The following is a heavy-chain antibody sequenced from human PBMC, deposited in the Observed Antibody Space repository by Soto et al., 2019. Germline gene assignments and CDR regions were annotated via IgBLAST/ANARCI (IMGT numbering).Heavy chain of an antibody. CDR3: ARDLHSGGKYWYFDI. J-gene: IGHJ2*01. D-gene: IGHD2-15*01. V-gene: IGHV1-18*01. Sequence: QVQLVQSGAEVKKPGASVKVSCTASGYTFTHYGITWVRQAPGQGLEWMGWINSFSGDTNYPQKLQGRLTMTTDTSTNTVYTELRNLRSDDTAVYYCARDLHSGGKYWYFDIWGRGTLVTVSS. CDR1: GYTFTHYG. CDR2: INSFSGDT.